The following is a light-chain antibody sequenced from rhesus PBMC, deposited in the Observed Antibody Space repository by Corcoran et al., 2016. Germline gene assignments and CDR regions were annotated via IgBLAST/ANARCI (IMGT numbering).Light chain of an antibody. CDR3: QQHNSHPYS. CDR2: AAS. Sequence: DIQMTQSPSSLSASVGDRVTITCRASQTIRSYLAWYQQKAGKVPKLLIYAASSLKSGVPSRFSGTGSGTDFTLTIRSLQPEDFATYYCQQHNSHPYSFGQGTKVEIK. V-gene: IGKV1-44*02. CDR1: QTIRSY. J-gene: IGKJ2*01.